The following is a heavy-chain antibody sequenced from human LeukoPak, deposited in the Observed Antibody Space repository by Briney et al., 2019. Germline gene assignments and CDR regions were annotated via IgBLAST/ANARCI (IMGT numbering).Heavy chain of an antibody. Sequence: SVKVSCKASGGTFSSYAISWVRQAPGQGLEWTGGIIPIFGTANYAQKFQGRVTITADESTSTAYMELSSLRSEDTAVYYCARDQYATMVRGVIIGVGDYWGQGTLVTVSS. D-gene: IGHD3-10*01. CDR3: ARDQYATMVRGVIIGVGDY. V-gene: IGHV1-69*13. CDR2: IIPIFGTA. CDR1: GGTFSSYA. J-gene: IGHJ4*02.